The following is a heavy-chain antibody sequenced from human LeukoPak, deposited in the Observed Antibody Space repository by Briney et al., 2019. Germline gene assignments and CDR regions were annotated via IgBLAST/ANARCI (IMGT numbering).Heavy chain of an antibody. CDR2: IYSGGST. J-gene: IGHJ5*02. V-gene: IGHV3-53*01. Sequence: GGSLRLSCAASGFTFSDYYMSWVRQAPGKGLEWVSVIYSGGSTYYADSVKGRFTISRDNSKNTLYLQMNSLRAEDTAVYYCARDLVGYDSTWGQGTLVTVSS. D-gene: IGHD3-22*01. CDR1: GFTFSDYY. CDR3: ARDLVGYDST.